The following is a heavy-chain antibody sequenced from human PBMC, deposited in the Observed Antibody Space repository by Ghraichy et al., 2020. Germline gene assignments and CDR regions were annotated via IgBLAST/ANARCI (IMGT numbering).Heavy chain of an antibody. CDR3: ARHDGRGCRGDSCYPY. D-gene: IGHD2-15*01. Sequence: GESLNISCKGSGYSFTSYWIGWVRQMPGKGLEWMGIIYPGDSDTRYSPSFQGQVTISADKSISTAYLQWSSLKASDTAMYYCARHDGRGCRGDSCYPYWGQGTLVTVSS. J-gene: IGHJ4*02. V-gene: IGHV5-51*01. CDR1: GYSFTSYW. CDR2: IYPGDSDT.